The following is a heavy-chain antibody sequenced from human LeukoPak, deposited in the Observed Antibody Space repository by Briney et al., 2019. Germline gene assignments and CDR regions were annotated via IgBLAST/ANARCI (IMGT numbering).Heavy chain of an antibody. CDR2: IYCSGST. J-gene: IGHJ4*02. Sequence: SETLSLTCTVSGGSISSSSYYWGWIRQPPGKGLEWIGSIYCSGSTYYNPSLKSRAIISVDRSKNQFSLKLSSVTAADSAVYYCARVDVSSYGEARELDYWGQGTLVTVSS. CDR3: ARVDVSSYGEARELDY. D-gene: IGHD5-18*01. CDR1: GGSISSSSYY. V-gene: IGHV4-39*07.